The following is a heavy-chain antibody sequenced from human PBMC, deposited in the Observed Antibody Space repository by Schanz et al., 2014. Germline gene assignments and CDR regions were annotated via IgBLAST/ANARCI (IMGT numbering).Heavy chain of an antibody. J-gene: IGHJ3*02. V-gene: IGHV3-33*01. CDR3: VRSRGQLWTREVFDI. Sequence: QVQLVESGGGVVQPGRSLRLSCAASGFTFSGYGMHWVRQAPGKGLEWVALIWYDGSNKYYADSVKGRFTISRDNSKNTLYLQMNSLRAEDTAVYYCVRSRGQLWTREVFDIWGQGTMVTVSS. D-gene: IGHD3-16*01. CDR2: IWYDGSNK. CDR1: GFTFSGYG.